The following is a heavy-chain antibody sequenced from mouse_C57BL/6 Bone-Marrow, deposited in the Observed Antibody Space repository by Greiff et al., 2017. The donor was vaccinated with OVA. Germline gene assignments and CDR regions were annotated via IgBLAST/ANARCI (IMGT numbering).Heavy chain of an antibody. D-gene: IGHD1-1*01. J-gene: IGHJ4*01. Sequence: EVKLVESGGGLVQPGGSLKLSCAASGFTFSDYGMAWVRQAPRKGPEWVAFISNLAYSIYYADTVTGRFTISRENAKNTLYLEMSSLRSEDTAMYYCARRNYYGSSYVGYAMDYWGQGTSVTVSS. CDR1: GFTFSDYG. CDR2: ISNLAYSI. CDR3: ARRNYYGSSYVGYAMDY. V-gene: IGHV5-15*01.